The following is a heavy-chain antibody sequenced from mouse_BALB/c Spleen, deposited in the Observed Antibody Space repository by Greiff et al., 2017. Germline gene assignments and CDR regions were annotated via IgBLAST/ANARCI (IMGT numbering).Heavy chain of an antibody. J-gene: IGHJ4*01. CDR3: ARGDYYGSSYCAMDY. CDR1: GYTFSSYW. CDR2: ILPGSGST. D-gene: IGHD1-1*01. V-gene: IGHV1-9*01. Sequence: QVQLQQSGAELMKPGASVKISCKATGYTFSSYWIEWVKQRPGHGLEWIGEILPGSGSTNYNEKFKGKATFTADTSSNTAYMQLSSLTSEDSAVYYCARGDYYGSSYCAMDYWGQGTSVTVSS.